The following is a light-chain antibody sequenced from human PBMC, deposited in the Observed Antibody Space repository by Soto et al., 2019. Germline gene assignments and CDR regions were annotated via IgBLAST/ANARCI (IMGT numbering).Light chain of an antibody. CDR1: QSISSY. CDR3: QQSYSTPWT. V-gene: IGKV1-39*01. CDR2: AAS. Sequence: DIQMTQSPSSLSASVGDRVTITCRASQSISSYLNWYQQKPGKSPKLLIYAASSLQSGVPSRFSGSGSGTDFTLTISRLQPEDFATYYWQQSYSTPWTFGQGTKLEIK. J-gene: IGKJ1*01.